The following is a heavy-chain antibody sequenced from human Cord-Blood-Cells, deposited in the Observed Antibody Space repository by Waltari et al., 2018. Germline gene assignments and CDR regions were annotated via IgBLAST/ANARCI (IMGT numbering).Heavy chain of an antibody. CDR2: IYPGDSDT. CDR1: GYSFTNYW. CDR3: ARPGYSSSPTDAFDI. V-gene: IGHV5-51*01. Sequence: EVQLVQSGAEVKKPGESLKISCQGSGYSFTNYWIGWVRQVPGKGLEWMGIIYPGDSDTRYSPSFQGQVTISADKSISTAYLQWSSLKASDTAMYYCARPGYSSSPTDAFDIWGQGTMVTVSS. D-gene: IGHD6-13*01. J-gene: IGHJ3*02.